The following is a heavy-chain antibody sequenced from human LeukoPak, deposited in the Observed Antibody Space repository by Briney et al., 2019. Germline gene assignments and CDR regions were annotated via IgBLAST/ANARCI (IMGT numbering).Heavy chain of an antibody. D-gene: IGHD3-22*01. V-gene: IGHV3-48*04. J-gene: IGHJ4*02. Sequence: GGSLRLSCAASGFTFSSYSMNWVRQAPGKGLEWVSYISSSSSTIYYADSVKGRFTISRDNAKNSLYLQMNSLRAGDTAVYYCARATGYYDSSGYYWGQGTLVTVSS. CDR2: ISSSSSTI. CDR3: ARATGYYDSSGYY. CDR1: GFTFSSYS.